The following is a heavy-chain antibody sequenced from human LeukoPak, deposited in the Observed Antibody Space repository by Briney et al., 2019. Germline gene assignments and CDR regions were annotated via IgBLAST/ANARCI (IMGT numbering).Heavy chain of an antibody. V-gene: IGHV4-59*01. D-gene: IGHD3-9*01. CDR1: GGSISSYY. Sequence: PSETLSLTCTVSGGSISSYYWSWIRRPPGKGLEWIGYIYYSGSTNYNPSLKSRVTISVDTSKNQFSLKLSSVTAADTAVYYCARVNYDILTGYYSSYGMDVWGQGTTVTVSS. CDR3: ARVNYDILTGYYSSYGMDV. CDR2: IYYSGST. J-gene: IGHJ6*02.